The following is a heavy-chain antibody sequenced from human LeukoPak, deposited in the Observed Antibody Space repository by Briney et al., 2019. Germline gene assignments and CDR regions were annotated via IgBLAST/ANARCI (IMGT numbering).Heavy chain of an antibody. CDR1: GGTFSSYA. CDR3: ARGTDTYDSSGFYFDY. V-gene: IGHV1-69*04. CDR2: IIPILGIA. J-gene: IGHJ4*02. D-gene: IGHD3-22*01. Sequence: ASVKVSCKASGGTFSSYAISWVRQAPGQGLEWMGGIIPILGIANYAQKFQGRVTITADKSTSTAYMELSSLRSEDTAVYYCARGTDTYDSSGFYFDYWGQGTLVTVSS.